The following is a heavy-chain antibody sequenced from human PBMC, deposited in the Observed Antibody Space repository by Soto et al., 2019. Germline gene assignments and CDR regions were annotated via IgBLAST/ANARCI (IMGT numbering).Heavy chain of an antibody. V-gene: IGHV5-51*01. Sequence: GESLKISCKGSGYSFTTYWIGWVRQMPGKGLEWMGIIYPGDSDIRYSPSFQGQVTISADKSISTAYLQWSSLKASDTAMYYCAGGGVRGVITRTRDYYGMDVWGQGTTVTVSS. CDR1: GYSFTTYW. CDR3: AGGGVRGVITRTRDYYGMDV. D-gene: IGHD3-10*01. CDR2: IYPGDSDI. J-gene: IGHJ6*02.